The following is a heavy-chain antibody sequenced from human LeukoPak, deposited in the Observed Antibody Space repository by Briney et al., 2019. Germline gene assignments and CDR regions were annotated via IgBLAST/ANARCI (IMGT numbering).Heavy chain of an antibody. Sequence: GGSLRLSCAASGFTFSSYAMSWVRQAPGKGLEWVSAISGSGGSTYYADSVKGRFTISRDNSKNTLYLQMNSLRAEDTAVYYCAKDPYLSVFGGEGNYFDHWGQGTLVTVSS. V-gene: IGHV3-23*01. CDR1: GFTFSSYA. CDR3: AKDPYLSVFGGEGNYFDH. D-gene: IGHD2-21*01. J-gene: IGHJ4*02. CDR2: ISGSGGST.